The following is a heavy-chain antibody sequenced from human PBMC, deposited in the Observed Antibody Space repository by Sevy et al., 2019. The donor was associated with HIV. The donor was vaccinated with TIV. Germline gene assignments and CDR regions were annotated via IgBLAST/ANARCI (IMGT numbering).Heavy chain of an antibody. CDR1: GFTFTNYV. Sequence: GGSLRLSCAASGFTFTNYVMNWVRQAPGKGLEWVSYISPSGSPIYYADSVKGRFTISRDKARNSLYLQMNSLRADDTGLYYCARDLVASTLTMDVWGQGTTVTVSS. CDR2: ISPSGSPI. V-gene: IGHV3-48*03. J-gene: IGHJ6*02. CDR3: ARDLVASTLTMDV.